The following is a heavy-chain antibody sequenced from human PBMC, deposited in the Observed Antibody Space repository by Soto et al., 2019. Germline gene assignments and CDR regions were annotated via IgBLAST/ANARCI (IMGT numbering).Heavy chain of an antibody. Sequence: EVQLLESGGGLVQPGGSLRLSCAASGFTFSSFAMTWVRQAPGKGLEWVSAISGSGGSTYYADSVKGRFTISRDNSKNTLYLQMNSLRAEDTAVYYCAKDHGGGVNQFDYWGHGTLVTVSS. D-gene: IGHD3-16*01. CDR1: GFTFSSFA. CDR2: ISGSGGST. J-gene: IGHJ4*01. V-gene: IGHV3-23*01. CDR3: AKDHGGGVNQFDY.